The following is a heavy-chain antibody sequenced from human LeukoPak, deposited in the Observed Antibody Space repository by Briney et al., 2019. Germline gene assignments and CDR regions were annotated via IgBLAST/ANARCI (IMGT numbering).Heavy chain of an antibody. D-gene: IGHD5-18*01. CDR3: VKVNTAMAPEPYYFDY. CDR1: GFTFTIYP. CDR2: TSSTGGST. J-gene: IGHJ4*02. Sequence: GSMRLSCSDSGFTFTIYPMHWVRQTQGTGLEYVSATSSTGGSTYYADSVTGRFTISRDNSKNTLYLQMSSLRAEDTAVYYCVKVNTAMAPEPYYFDYWGQGTLVTVSS. V-gene: IGHV3-64D*06.